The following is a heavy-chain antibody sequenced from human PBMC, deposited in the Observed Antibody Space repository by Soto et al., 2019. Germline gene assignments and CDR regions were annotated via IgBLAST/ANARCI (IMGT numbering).Heavy chain of an antibody. D-gene: IGHD5-18*01. V-gene: IGHV4-34*01. CDR1: GGSFSGYY. CDR3: ARSPASGYSYGYTKYNWFDP. J-gene: IGHJ5*02. CDR2: INHSGST. Sequence: SETLSLTCAVYGGSFSGYYLSWIRQPPGKGLEWIGEINHSGSTNYNPSLKSRVTISVDTSKNQFSLKLSSVTAADTAVYYCARSPASGYSYGYTKYNWFDPWGQGTLVTVSS.